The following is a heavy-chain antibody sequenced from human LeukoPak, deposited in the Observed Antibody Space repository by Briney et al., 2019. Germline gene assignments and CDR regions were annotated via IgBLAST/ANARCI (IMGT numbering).Heavy chain of an antibody. J-gene: IGHJ4*02. CDR2: INHSGST. V-gene: IGHV4-39*07. CDR1: GGSISSGSYY. Sequence: SETLSLTCTVSGGSISSGSYYWSWIRQPPGKGLEWIGEINHSGSTNYNPSLKSRVTISVDTSKNQFSLKLSSVTAADTAMYYCARVSSGWSGGFDYWGQGTLVTVSS. D-gene: IGHD6-19*01. CDR3: ARVSSGWSGGFDY.